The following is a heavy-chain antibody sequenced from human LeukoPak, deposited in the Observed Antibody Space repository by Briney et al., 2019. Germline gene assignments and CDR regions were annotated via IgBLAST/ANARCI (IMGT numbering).Heavy chain of an antibody. Sequence: GGSLRLSCAASGFTFSSYAMSWVRQAPGKGLEWVSSISGSGGGTYYADSVRGRFTVSRDNSQNTLYLQMNSLRAEDTAVYYCAKDRASSSLNAFDIWGQGTMVTVSS. CDR1: GFTFSSYA. V-gene: IGHV3-23*01. D-gene: IGHD6-6*01. CDR2: ISGSGGGT. CDR3: AKDRASSSLNAFDI. J-gene: IGHJ3*02.